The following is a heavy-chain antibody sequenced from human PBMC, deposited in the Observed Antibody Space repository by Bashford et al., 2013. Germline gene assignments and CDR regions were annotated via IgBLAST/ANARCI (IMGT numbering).Heavy chain of an antibody. CDR2: IYPGDSDI. CDR1: GYRFTTYW. D-gene: IGHD3-10*01. Sequence: GESLKISCKGSGYRFTTYWIGWVRQMPGKGLEWMGIIYPGDSDIRYSPSFQGQVTISADKSISTAYLQWSSLKASDTAMYYCARHTVISHYYYKGIFGMDVWGQGTTVTVSS. V-gene: IGHV5-51*01. CDR3: ARHTVISHYYYKGIFGMDV. J-gene: IGHJ6*02.